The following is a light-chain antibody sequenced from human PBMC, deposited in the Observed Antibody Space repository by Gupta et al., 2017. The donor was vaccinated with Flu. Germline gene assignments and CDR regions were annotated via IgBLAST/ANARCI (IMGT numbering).Light chain of an antibody. V-gene: IGKV1-5*03. CDR1: QSISSW. J-gene: IGKJ2*03. CDR2: KAS. CDR3: QPDNSYSYS. Sequence: DIQLTQSPSTLSASVGDRVTITCRASQSISSWLAWYQQKPGKAPKLLIYKASSLESGVPSRFSGSGSGTEFTLTISSLQPDDFATYYCQPDNSYSYSFGQGTKLEIK.